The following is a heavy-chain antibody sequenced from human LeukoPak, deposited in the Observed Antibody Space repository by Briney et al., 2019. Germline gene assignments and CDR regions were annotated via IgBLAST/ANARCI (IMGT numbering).Heavy chain of an antibody. D-gene: IGHD1-26*01. CDR1: GYTFTGYY. Sequence: ASVKVSCKASGYTFTGYYMHWVRQAPGQGLEWMGRINPNSGGTNYAQKFQGRVTMTRDTSISTAYMELSRLRSDDTAVYYCARRLVGANGDAFDIWGQGTMVTVSS. CDR3: ARRLVGANGDAFDI. V-gene: IGHV1-2*06. J-gene: IGHJ3*02. CDR2: INPNSGGT.